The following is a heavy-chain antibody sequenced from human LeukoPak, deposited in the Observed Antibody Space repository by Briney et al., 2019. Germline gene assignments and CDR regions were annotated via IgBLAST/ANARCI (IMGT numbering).Heavy chain of an antibody. Sequence: SETLSLTCTVSGGSISSYYWSWIRQPAGKGLEWIGRIYSSGSTNYNPSLKSRVTMSVDTSKNQFSLKLSSVTAADTAVYYCAREKGYGSGSYYYYYYMDVWGKGTTVTISS. CDR2: IYSSGST. CDR1: GGSISSYY. J-gene: IGHJ6*03. D-gene: IGHD3-10*01. V-gene: IGHV4-4*07. CDR3: AREKGYGSGSYYYYYYMDV.